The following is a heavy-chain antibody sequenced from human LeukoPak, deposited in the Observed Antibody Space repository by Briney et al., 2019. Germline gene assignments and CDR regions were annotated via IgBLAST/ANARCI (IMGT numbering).Heavy chain of an antibody. J-gene: IGHJ5*02. CDR1: GGSFSGYY. V-gene: IGHV4-34*01. Sequence: SETLSLTCAVYGGSFSGYYWGWIRQPPGKGLEWIGEINHSGSTNYNPSLKSRVTISVDTSKNQFSLKLSSVTAADTAVYYCARGRPEVGATWFDPWGQGTLVTVSS. CDR2: INHSGST. D-gene: IGHD1-26*01. CDR3: ARGRPEVGATWFDP.